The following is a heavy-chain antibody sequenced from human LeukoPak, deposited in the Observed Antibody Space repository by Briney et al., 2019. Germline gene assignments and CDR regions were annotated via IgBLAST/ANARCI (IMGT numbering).Heavy chain of an antibody. Sequence: SETLSLTCTVSGDSISSSNYYWGWIRQPPGKGLEWIGNINYSGFTYYNPSLKSRVTISVDTSKNQFSLKLSSVTAADTAVYFCARDSEPRGYSGYDYVGNWFDPWGQGTLVTVSS. V-gene: IGHV4-39*07. CDR2: INYSGFT. J-gene: IGHJ5*02. D-gene: IGHD5-12*01. CDR3: ARDSEPRGYSGYDYVGNWFDP. CDR1: GDSISSSNYY.